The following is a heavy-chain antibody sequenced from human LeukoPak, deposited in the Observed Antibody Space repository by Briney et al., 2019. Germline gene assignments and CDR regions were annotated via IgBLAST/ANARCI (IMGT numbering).Heavy chain of an antibody. D-gene: IGHD4-17*01. J-gene: IGHJ4*02. CDR2: SYSGGST. Sequence: GGSLRLSSSAAAFTFSSASIRWVRQDPPKELECVSVSYSGGSTIYAASVKGRFTIYRDKSKNKLHLQMNSLRAEDTAIYYGASRSTGDYHLIEYWGPGTLVTVS. CDR3: ASRSTGDYHLIEY. V-gene: IGHV3-53*01. CDR1: AFTFSSAS.